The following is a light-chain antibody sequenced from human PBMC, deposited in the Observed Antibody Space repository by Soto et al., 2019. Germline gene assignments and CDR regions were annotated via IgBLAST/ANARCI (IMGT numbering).Light chain of an antibody. CDR3: QQYGGSPAIT. CDR2: GAS. V-gene: IGKV3-20*01. Sequence: EIVLTQSPGTLSLSPGERATLSCRASQRVSSGYVAWYQQKPGQAPRLLIYGASSRATGIPDRSRASASGTDFTLTISRLEPEDFAVYFCQQYGGSPAITFGQGTRLEIK. CDR1: QRVSSGY. J-gene: IGKJ5*01.